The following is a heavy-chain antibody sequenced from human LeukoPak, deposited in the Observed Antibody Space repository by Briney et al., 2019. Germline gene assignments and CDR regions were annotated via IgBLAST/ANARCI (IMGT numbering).Heavy chain of an antibody. V-gene: IGHV4-59*01. Sequence: SETLSLTCTFSGGSISSYYWSWIRQPPGKGLEWIGYIYYSGSTNYNPSLKSRVTISVDTSKNQFSLKLSSVTAADTAVYYCARVGARYCSSTSCSPDAFDIWGQGTMVTVSS. CDR3: ARVGARYCSSTSCSPDAFDI. CDR2: IYYSGST. J-gene: IGHJ3*02. D-gene: IGHD2-2*01. CDR1: GGSISSYY.